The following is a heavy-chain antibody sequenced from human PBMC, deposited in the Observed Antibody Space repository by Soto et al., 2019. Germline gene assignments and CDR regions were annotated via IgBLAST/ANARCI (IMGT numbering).Heavy chain of an antibody. J-gene: IGHJ3*02. Sequence: SETLSLTCAVSGGSISSSNWWSWVRQPPGKGLEWIGEIYHSGSTNYNPSLKSRVTISVDKSKNQFSLKLSSVTAADTAVYYCARVKVGATGRRAFDIWGQGTMVTVSS. CDR1: GGSISSSNW. CDR2: IYHSGST. CDR3: ARVKVGATGRRAFDI. V-gene: IGHV4-4*02. D-gene: IGHD1-26*01.